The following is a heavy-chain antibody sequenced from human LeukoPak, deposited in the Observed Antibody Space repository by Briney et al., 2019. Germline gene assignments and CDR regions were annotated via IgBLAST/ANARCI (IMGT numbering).Heavy chain of an antibody. V-gene: IGHV1-18*01. CDR3: ARRAFGSGSPYYYFDY. J-gene: IGHJ4*02. CDR1: GYTFTSYG. Sequence: ASVKVSCKASGYTFTSYGISWVRQAPGQGLEWMGWISAYNGNTNYAQKLQGRVTMTTDTSTSTAYMELRSLRSDDTAVYYCARRAFGSGSPYYYFDYWGRGTLVTVSS. D-gene: IGHD3-10*01. CDR2: ISAYNGNT.